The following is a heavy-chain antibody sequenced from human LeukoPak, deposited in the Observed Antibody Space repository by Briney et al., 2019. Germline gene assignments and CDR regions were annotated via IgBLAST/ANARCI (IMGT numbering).Heavy chain of an antibody. Sequence: SETLSLTCTVSGASISSYYWSWIRQPPGKGLEWIGYIYYSGSTNYNPSLKSRVTISVDTSKNQFSLKLSSVTAADTAVYYCARGGPDCSSTSCLAYFDYWGQGTLVTVSS. V-gene: IGHV4-59*01. CDR1: GASISSYY. D-gene: IGHD2-2*01. CDR2: IYYSGST. CDR3: ARGGPDCSSTSCLAYFDY. J-gene: IGHJ4*02.